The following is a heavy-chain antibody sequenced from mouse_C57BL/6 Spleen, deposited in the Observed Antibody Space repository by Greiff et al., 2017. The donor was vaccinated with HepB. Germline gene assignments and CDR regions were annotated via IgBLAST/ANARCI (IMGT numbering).Heavy chain of an antibody. CDR1: GFTFSDYG. D-gene: IGHD1-1*01. CDR3: ARRTTVVAMDY. V-gene: IGHV5-17*01. CDR2: ISSGSSTI. Sequence: EVQLQESGGGLVKPGGSLKLSCAASGFTFSDYGMHWVRQAPEKGLEWVAYISSGSSTIYYADTVKGRFTISRDNAKNTLFLQMTSLRSEDTAMYYCARRTTVVAMDYWGQGTSVTVSS. J-gene: IGHJ4*01.